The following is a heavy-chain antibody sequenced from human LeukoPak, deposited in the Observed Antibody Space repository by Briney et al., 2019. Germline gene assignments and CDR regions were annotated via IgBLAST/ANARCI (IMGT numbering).Heavy chain of an antibody. Sequence: GGSLRLSCTASEFTFSRFWMSWVRQAPGKGLEWVANINQDGGERNYVDSVKGRFTISRDNAKSSLYLQMNSLRAEDTAVYHCATEVGTPDIRSAFEIWGQGTLVTVSS. CDR1: EFTFSRFW. D-gene: IGHD2-15*01. CDR2: INQDGGER. J-gene: IGHJ3*02. CDR3: ATEVGTPDIRSAFEI. V-gene: IGHV3-7*01.